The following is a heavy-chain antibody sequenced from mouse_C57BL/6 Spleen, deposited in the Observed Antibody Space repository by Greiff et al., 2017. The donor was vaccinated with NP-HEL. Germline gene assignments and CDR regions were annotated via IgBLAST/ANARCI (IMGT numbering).Heavy chain of an antibody. J-gene: IGHJ3*01. Sequence: ESGPGLVKPSQSLSLTCSVTGYSITSGYYWNWIRQFPGNKLEWMGYISYDGSNNYNPSLKNRISITRDTSKNQFFLKLNSVTTEDTATYYCAREGYGSGTYWGQGTLVTVSA. CDR2: ISYDGSN. D-gene: IGHD1-1*01. V-gene: IGHV3-6*01. CDR1: GYSITSGYY. CDR3: AREGYGSGTY.